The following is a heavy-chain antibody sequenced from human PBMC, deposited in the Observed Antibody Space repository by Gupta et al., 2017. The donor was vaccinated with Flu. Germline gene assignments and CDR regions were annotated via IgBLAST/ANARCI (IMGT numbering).Heavy chain of an antibody. Sequence: EVQLVESGGGLVKPGGSLRLSCAASGFTFSSYNMNWVRQAPGKGLEWVSSSSSSGSYIYYADSVKGRFTISRDNAKNSLYLQMNSLRAEDTAVYYCARKDNCGGDCYSFDYWGPGTLVTVSS. J-gene: IGHJ4*02. CDR1: GFTFSSYN. V-gene: IGHV3-21*01. D-gene: IGHD2-21*02. CDR2: SSSSGSYI. CDR3: ARKDNCGGDCYSFDY.